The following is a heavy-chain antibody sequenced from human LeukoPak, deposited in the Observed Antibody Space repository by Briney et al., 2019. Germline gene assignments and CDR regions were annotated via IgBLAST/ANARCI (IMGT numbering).Heavy chain of an antibody. CDR3: ARVLSSSSSSLGAYDL. V-gene: IGHV3-48*03. CDR1: GFTFSSNA. CDR2: ISSNAGNM. J-gene: IGHJ3*01. Sequence: GGSLRLSCAASGFTFSSNAMSWVRQAPGKGPEWVSYISSNAGNMYYADSVKGRFTISRDNAKSSLYLQMNSLRAEDTAFYYCARVLSSSSSSLGAYDLWGQGTMVHVSS. D-gene: IGHD2-2*01.